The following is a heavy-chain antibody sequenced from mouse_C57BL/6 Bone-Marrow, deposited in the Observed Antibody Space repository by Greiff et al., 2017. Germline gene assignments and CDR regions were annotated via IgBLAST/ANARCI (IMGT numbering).Heavy chain of an antibody. J-gene: IGHJ4*01. CDR2: ISSGGDYI. CDR3: TRERLRRGYAMDY. D-gene: IGHD2-4*01. CDR1: GFTFSSSA. Sequence: EVKLVESGEGLVKPGGSLKLSCAASGFTFSSSAMSWVRQTPEKRLEWVAYISSGGDYIYYASTVKGRFTISRDNARNTLYLQMSSLKSEDTAMYYCTRERLRRGYAMDYWGQGTSVTVSS. V-gene: IGHV5-9-1*02.